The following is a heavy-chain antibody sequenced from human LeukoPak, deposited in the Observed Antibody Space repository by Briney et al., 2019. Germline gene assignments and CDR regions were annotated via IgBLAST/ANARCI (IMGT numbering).Heavy chain of an antibody. J-gene: IGHJ4*02. D-gene: IGHD6-19*01. Sequence: PGGSLRLSCAASAFTFNSYWMSWVRQAPGKGLEWVAHIKQDGSEKYYVDSVKGRFTISRDNAKNSVQLHMNSLRAEDTAVYYCASWGAIAVAGDYWGQGSLVTVSS. V-gene: IGHV3-7*01. CDR1: AFTFNSYW. CDR3: ASWGAIAVAGDY. CDR2: IKQDGSEK.